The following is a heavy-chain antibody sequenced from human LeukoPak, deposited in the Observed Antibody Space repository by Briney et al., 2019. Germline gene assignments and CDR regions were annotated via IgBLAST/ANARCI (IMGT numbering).Heavy chain of an antibody. V-gene: IGHV3-23*01. CDR2: ISGSGDNT. D-gene: IGHD2-2*01. CDR1: GFTFSSYW. Sequence: GGSLRLSCAASGFTFSSYWMSWVRQAPGKGLEWVSSISGSGDNTYYADSVKGRFTISRDNSRNTLYLQMNSLRAEDTAVYYCAKDCSSASCQRLFDYWGQGTLVTVSS. J-gene: IGHJ4*02. CDR3: AKDCSSASCQRLFDY.